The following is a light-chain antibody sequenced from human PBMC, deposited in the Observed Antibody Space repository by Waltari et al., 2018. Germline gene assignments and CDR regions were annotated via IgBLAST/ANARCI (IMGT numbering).Light chain of an antibody. CDR1: QSVTSSY. Sequence: EIVLTQSPGTLSLSPGERATLSGRASQSVTSSYLAWYQQKPGQAPRLLMYGASSRATGIPDRFSGSGSGTDFTLTISRLEPEDFAVYYCQQYGSSPPLTFGGGTKVEIK. V-gene: IGKV3-20*01. J-gene: IGKJ4*01. CDR3: QQYGSSPPLT. CDR2: GAS.